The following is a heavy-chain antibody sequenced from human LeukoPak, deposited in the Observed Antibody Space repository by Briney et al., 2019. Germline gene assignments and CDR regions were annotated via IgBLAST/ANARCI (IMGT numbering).Heavy chain of an antibody. V-gene: IGHV3-23*01. J-gene: IGHJ4*02. CDR1: GFTFSSYA. Sequence: GGSLRLSCAASGFTFSSYAMSWVRQAPGKGLEWVSAISGSGGSTYYADSVKGRFTISRDNSKNTLYLQMNSLRAEDTAVYYCANVPGYYYDSSGYFDYWGQGTLVTVSS. CDR2: ISGSGGST. CDR3: ANVPGYYYDSSGYFDY. D-gene: IGHD3-22*01.